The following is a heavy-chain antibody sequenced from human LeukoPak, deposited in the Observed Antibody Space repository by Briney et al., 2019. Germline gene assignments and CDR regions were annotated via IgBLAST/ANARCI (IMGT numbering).Heavy chain of an antibody. CDR2: MNPKSGNK. D-gene: IGHD2-2*01. J-gene: IGHJ3*02. CDR1: GYTFTKYD. CDR3: ARGVRVWYCSSTSCPKSAFDI. Sequence: ASVTVSFKGCGYTFTKYDSNGVGQAGGQGREGVGGMNPKSGNKGYTQKFRGRVTITSNTSISTAYMELSSLRSEDTAVYYCARGVRVWYCSSTSCPKSAFDIWGQGTMVTVSS. V-gene: IGHV1-8*03.